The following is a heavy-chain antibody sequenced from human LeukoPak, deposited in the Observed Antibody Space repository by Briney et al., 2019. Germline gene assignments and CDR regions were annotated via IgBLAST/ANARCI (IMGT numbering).Heavy chain of an antibody. J-gene: IGHJ4*02. Sequence: GASVKVSCKASGYTFVTYGISWVRQAPGQGLEWMGRISSYNGNTEYAQKFQGRVTMTTDTSTSTAYMQVRSLRSDDTAVYYCARDGTTGTTGDYWGQGTLVTVSS. V-gene: IGHV1-18*04. CDR2: ISSYNGNT. D-gene: IGHD1-1*01. CDR1: GYTFVTYG. CDR3: ARDGTTGTTGDY.